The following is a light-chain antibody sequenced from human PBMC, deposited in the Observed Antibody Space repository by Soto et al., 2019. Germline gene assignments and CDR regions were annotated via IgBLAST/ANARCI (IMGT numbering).Light chain of an antibody. J-gene: IGKJ2*01. Sequence: EIVLTQSPATLSLSPGERATLSCRASQSVSSYLAWYQQKPGQAPRLLIYDASNRATGIPARFSGSGSGTDFPLTIRRLEPEDFAVYYCQQIGNWPYTFGQGTKLEIK. CDR2: DAS. CDR1: QSVSSY. CDR3: QQIGNWPYT. V-gene: IGKV3-11*01.